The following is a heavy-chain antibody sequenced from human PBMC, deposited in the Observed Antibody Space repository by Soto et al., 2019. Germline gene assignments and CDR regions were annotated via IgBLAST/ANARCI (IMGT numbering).Heavy chain of an antibody. V-gene: IGHV4-59*01. CDR2: IYYSGST. D-gene: IGHD1-7*01. J-gene: IGHJ4*02. CDR1: GSSISSYY. Sequence: SETLSITCTVSGSSISSYYWNLIRQPPRKGLEWIGHIYYSGSTNYNPSLKSRVTISVDTSRHQFSLKLTAATAPDTAVYYCATDKTTGLFDYWGQGTLVTVSS. CDR3: ATDKTTGLFDY.